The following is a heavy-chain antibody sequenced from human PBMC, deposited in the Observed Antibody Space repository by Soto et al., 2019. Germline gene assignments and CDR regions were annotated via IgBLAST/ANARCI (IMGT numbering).Heavy chain of an antibody. D-gene: IGHD1-1*01. V-gene: IGHV3-53*01. J-gene: IGHJ3*01. CDR2: LYDTDGT. CDR1: GFSFSGKNY. CDR3: ATWLQREHAFDV. Sequence: DVQLEESGGGLIQPGGSLRLSCAASGFSFSGKNYLTWFRQAPGKGLEWVSALYDTDGTYYADSVKGRFSVSRDNSKNTFYLQLHSLRPDDTALYFCATWLQREHAFDVWGLGTMVTVSS.